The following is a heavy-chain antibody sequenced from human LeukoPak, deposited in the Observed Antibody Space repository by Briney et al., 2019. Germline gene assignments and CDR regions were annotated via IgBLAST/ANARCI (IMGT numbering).Heavy chain of an antibody. CDR1: GYTFTSYA. CDR2: INAGNGNT. J-gene: IGHJ4*02. Sequence: ASVNVSCKASGYTFTSYAMHWVRQAPGQRLEWMGWINAGNGNTKYSQKFQGRVTITRDTSASTAYMELSSLRSEDTAVYYCATGGSGSFFDYWGQGTLVTVSS. V-gene: IGHV1-3*01. CDR3: ATGGSGSFFDY. D-gene: IGHD3-10*01.